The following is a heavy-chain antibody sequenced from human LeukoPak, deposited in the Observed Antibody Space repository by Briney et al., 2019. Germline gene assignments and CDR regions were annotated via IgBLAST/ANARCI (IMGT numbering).Heavy chain of an antibody. V-gene: IGHV4-61*01. J-gene: IGHJ2*01. CDR2: IYYSGST. CDR3: AREWYSSSWSTNWYFDL. D-gene: IGHD6-13*01. CDR1: GGSISSSSYY. Sequence: SETLSLTCTVSGGSISSSSYYWSWIRQPPGKGLEWIGYIYYSGSTNYNPSLKSRVTISVDTSKNQFSLKLSSVTAADTAVYYCAREWYSSSWSTNWYFDLWGRGTLVTVSS.